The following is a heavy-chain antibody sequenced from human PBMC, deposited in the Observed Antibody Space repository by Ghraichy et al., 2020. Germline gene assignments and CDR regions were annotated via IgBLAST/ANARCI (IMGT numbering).Heavy chain of an antibody. Sequence: SETLSLTCAVYGGSFSGYYWSWIRQPPGKGLEWIGEINHSGSTNYNPSLKSRVTISVDTSKNQFSLKLSSVTAADTAVYYCARPDYGGNLMLDYWGQGTLVTVSS. CDR2: INHSGST. CDR3: ARPDYGGNLMLDY. J-gene: IGHJ4*02. CDR1: GGSFSGYY. D-gene: IGHD4-23*01. V-gene: IGHV4-34*01.